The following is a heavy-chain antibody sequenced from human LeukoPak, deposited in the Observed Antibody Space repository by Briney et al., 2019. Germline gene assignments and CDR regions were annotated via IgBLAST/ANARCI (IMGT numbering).Heavy chain of an antibody. Sequence: SQTLSLTCTVSGGSISSGSYYWSWIRQPAGKGLEWIGRIYTSGSTNYNPSLKSRVIISVDTSKNQFSLKLSSVTAADTAVYYCAASSSFNWFDPWGQGTLVTVSS. CDR3: AASSSFNWFDP. CDR1: GGSISSGSYY. CDR2: IYTSGST. V-gene: IGHV4-61*02. D-gene: IGHD6-13*01. J-gene: IGHJ5*02.